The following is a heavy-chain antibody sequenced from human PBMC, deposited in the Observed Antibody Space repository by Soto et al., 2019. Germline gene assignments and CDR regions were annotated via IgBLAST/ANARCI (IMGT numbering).Heavy chain of an antibody. D-gene: IGHD5-12*01. CDR1: GFTFSDHY. Sequence: GGSLRLSCAGSGFTFSDHYMSWVRQAPGKGLEWVAYISPSGSPIYYADSVKGRFTISRDNTKNSLSLQMHSLRDEDTAAYYCARDLYSGFDLGYWGQGTLVTVSS. V-gene: IGHV3-11*01. CDR3: ARDLYSGFDLGY. J-gene: IGHJ4*02. CDR2: ISPSGSPI.